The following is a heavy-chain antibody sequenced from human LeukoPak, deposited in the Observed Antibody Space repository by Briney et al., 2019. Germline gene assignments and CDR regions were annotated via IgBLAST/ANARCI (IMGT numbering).Heavy chain of an antibody. D-gene: IGHD3-3*01. CDR1: GFTFSTYW. J-gene: IGHJ5*02. V-gene: IGHV3-7*03. Sequence: PGGSLRLSCSASGFTFSTYWMSWVRQAPGKGLEWVANIKQDGSEKYYVDSVKGRFTISRDNSKNTLYLQMNSLRAEDTAVYYCAKGAIRFLEWLRGNWFDPWGQGTLVTVSS. CDR2: IKQDGSEK. CDR3: AKGAIRFLEWLRGNWFDP.